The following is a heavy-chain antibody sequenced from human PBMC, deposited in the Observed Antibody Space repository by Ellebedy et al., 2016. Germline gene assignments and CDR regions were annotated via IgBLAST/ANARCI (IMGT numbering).Heavy chain of an antibody. Sequence: ASVKVSCKASGGTFSSYAISWVRQAPGQGLEWMGRIIPILGIANYAQKFQGRVTITADKSTSTAYMELSSLRSEDTAVYYCARERGPGDIVVVGGAFDIWGQGTVVTVSS. CDR2: IIPILGIA. J-gene: IGHJ3*02. V-gene: IGHV1-69*04. D-gene: IGHD2-15*01. CDR3: ARERGPGDIVVVGGAFDI. CDR1: GGTFSSYA.